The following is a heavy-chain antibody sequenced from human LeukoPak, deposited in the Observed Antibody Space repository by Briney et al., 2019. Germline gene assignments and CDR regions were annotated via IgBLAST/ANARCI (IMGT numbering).Heavy chain of an antibody. CDR2: INRDGSET. Sequence: GGSLRLSCAASRFTFSIYWMSWVRQAPGKALEWVANINRDGSETYYVDSVEGRFTISRDNAKNSLYLQMNSLRAEDTALYYCARAASTGTVDYWGQGTLVTVSS. J-gene: IGHJ4*02. V-gene: IGHV3-7*01. CDR3: ARAASTGTVDY. D-gene: IGHD6-13*01. CDR1: RFTFSIYW.